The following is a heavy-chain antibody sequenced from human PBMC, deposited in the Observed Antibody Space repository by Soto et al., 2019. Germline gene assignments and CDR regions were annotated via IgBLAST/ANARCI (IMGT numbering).Heavy chain of an antibody. CDR2: IWYDGSNK. V-gene: IGHV3-33*01. J-gene: IGHJ6*02. CDR1: GFTFSSYG. Sequence: GGSLRLSCAASGFTFSSYGMHWVRQAPGKGLEWVAVIWYDGSNKYYADSVKGRFTISRDNSKNTLYLQMNSLRAEDTAVYYCARGGSYSSGWYYYYYGMDVWGQGTTVTVSS. D-gene: IGHD6-19*01. CDR3: ARGGSYSSGWYYYYYGMDV.